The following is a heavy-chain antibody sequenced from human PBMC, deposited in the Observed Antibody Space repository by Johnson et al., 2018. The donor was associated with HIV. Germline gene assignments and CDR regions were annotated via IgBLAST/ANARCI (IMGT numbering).Heavy chain of an antibody. CDR1: GFTFSSYA. D-gene: IGHD6-13*01. V-gene: IGHV3-30-3*01. CDR3: ARGKGAAAGLDAFDI. Sequence: QVQLVESGGGVVQPGRSLRLSCAASGFTFSSYAMHWVRQAPGKGLEWVAVISYDGSNKYYADSVKGRFTISRDNSKNSLYLQMNSLRAEDTALYFCARGKGAAAGLDAFDIWGQGIMVSVSS. J-gene: IGHJ3*02. CDR2: ISYDGSNK.